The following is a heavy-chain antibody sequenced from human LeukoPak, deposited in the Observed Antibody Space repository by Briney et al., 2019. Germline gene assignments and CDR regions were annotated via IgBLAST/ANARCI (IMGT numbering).Heavy chain of an antibody. J-gene: IGHJ5*02. CDR3: ARGSTAMVYGWFDP. CDR2: ISGSGGST. Sequence: PGGSLRLSCAASGFTFSSYGMSWVRQAPGKGLEWVSAISGSGGSTYYADSVKGRFTISRDNSKNTLYLQINSLRAEDTAVYYCARGSTAMVYGWFDPWGQGTLVTVSS. V-gene: IGHV3-23*01. D-gene: IGHD5-18*01. CDR1: GFTFSSYG.